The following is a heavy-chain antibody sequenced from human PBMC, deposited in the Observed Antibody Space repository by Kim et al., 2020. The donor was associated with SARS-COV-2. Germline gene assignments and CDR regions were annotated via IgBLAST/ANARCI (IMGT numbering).Heavy chain of an antibody. CDR1: GYTFTSYG. CDR3: ARAGVYDTPPRDAFDI. D-gene: IGHD3-9*01. Sequence: ASVKVSCKASGYTFTSYGISWVRQAPGQGLEWMGWISAYNGNTNYAQKLQGRVTMTTDTSTSTAYMELRSLRSDDTAVYYCARAGVYDTPPRDAFDIWGQGTMVTVSS. CDR2: ISAYNGNT. V-gene: IGHV1-18*01. J-gene: IGHJ3*02.